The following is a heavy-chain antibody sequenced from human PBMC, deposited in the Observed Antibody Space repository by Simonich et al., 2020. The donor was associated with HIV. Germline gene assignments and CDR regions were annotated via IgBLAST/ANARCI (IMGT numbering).Heavy chain of an antibody. Sequence: HVQLQQWGAGLLKPSETLSLTCAVYGETFRAYYWRWIRQSPGKGLEWLGEINHRGSTTEDPSLKSRVTISVDTSKSQFSRRLGAVTAAGTAVYYCARGSWSGWSYYYYYMDVGGKGATVTVSS. V-gene: IGHV4-34*01. CDR2: INHRGST. J-gene: IGHJ6*03. CDR1: GETFRAYY. D-gene: IGHD3-3*01. CDR3: ARGSWSGWSYYYYYMDV.